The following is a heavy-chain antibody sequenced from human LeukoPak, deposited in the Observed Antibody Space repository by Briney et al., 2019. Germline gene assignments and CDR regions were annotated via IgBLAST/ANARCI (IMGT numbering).Heavy chain of an antibody. CDR1: GFTFTSSA. Sequence: ASVKLSCKASGFTFTSSAMQWVRQARGQRLEWIGWIVVGSGNTNYAQKFQERVTITRDMSTSTAYMELSSLRSEDTAVYYCAVPRIAAAGTPRKTTYYYYGMDVWGQGTTVTVSS. D-gene: IGHD6-13*01. CDR2: IVVGSGNT. CDR3: AVPRIAAAGTPRKTTYYYYGMDV. V-gene: IGHV1-58*02. J-gene: IGHJ6*02.